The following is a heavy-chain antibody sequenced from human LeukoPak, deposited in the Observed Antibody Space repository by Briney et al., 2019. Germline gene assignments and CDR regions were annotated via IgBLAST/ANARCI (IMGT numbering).Heavy chain of an antibody. J-gene: IGHJ5*02. D-gene: IGHD3-10*01. V-gene: IGHV3-23*01. CDR1: GFTFSSYA. Sequence: AGGSLRLSCAASGFTFSSYAMSWVRQTPGRGLEWVSSINDNSGSTYYADSVKGRFTISRDNSKSTLYLQMNSLRTDDTAVYYCAKNSGSHTIRWFDPWGQGTLVTVSS. CDR3: AKNSGSHTIRWFDP. CDR2: INDNSGST.